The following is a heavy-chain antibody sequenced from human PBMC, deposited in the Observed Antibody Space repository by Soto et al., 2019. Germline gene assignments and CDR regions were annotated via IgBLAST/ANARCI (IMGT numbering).Heavy chain of an antibody. J-gene: IGHJ5*01. D-gene: IGHD3-22*01. Sequence: SETLSLTCTVSGGSISSYYWSWIRQPPGKGLEWIGYIYYTGTTTYNPSIKSRVTISVDSSKNQFSLNLTSVSAADTAVYYCARLGGFYQSLDSWGQGTLITVSS. V-gene: IGHV4-59*08. CDR3: ARLGGFYQSLDS. CDR2: IYYTGTT. CDR1: GGSISSYY.